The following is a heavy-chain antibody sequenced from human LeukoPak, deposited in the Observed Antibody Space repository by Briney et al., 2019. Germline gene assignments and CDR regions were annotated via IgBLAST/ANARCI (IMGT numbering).Heavy chain of an antibody. Sequence: TGGSLRLSCAASGFTFSSYWMYWVRQAPGKGLVWVSRINSDGKTTNYADSVKGRFTISRDNSKNTLYLQMNTLRAEDTAVYSCAKNGRGYSSDYFDYWGQGTLVTVSS. J-gene: IGHJ4*02. CDR1: GFTFSSYW. CDR2: INSDGKTT. D-gene: IGHD5-18*01. V-gene: IGHV3-74*01. CDR3: AKNGRGYSSDYFDY.